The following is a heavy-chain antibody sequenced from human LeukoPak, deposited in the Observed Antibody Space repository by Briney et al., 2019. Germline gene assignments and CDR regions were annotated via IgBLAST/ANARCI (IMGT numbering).Heavy chain of an antibody. CDR1: GDSVSSNSVT. D-gene: IGHD5-18*01. CDR3: ARTDTVIH. CDR2: TYYRSTWYN. J-gene: IGHJ4*02. Sequence: SQTLSLTCAISGDSVSSNSVTWNWIRQSPSRGLEWLGRTYYRSTWYNDYAVSVRGRITVNPDTSKNQFSLQLNSVTPEDTAVYYCARTDTVIHWGQGTLVTVSS. V-gene: IGHV6-1*01.